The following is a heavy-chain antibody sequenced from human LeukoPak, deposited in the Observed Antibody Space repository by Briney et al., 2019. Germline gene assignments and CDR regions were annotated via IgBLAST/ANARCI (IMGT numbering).Heavy chain of an antibody. CDR1: GGTFSSYA. J-gene: IGHJ6*03. D-gene: IGHD6-19*01. CDR2: IIPIFGTA. V-gene: IGHV1-69*05. Sequence: ASVKVSCKASGGTFSSYAISWVRQAPGQGLEWMGGIIPIFGTANYAQKFQGRVTMTRDMSTSTVYMELSSLRSEDTAVYYCARGPYSSGWYANYYYYYMDVWGKGTTVTVSS. CDR3: ARGPYSSGWYANYYYYYMDV.